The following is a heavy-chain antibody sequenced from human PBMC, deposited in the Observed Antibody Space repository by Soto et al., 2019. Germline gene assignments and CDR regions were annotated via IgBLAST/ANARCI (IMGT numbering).Heavy chain of an antibody. J-gene: IGHJ6*04. V-gene: IGHV3-48*01. Sequence: PGGSLRLSCAASGFSFGTYSMTWVRQAPGKGLKWVSYITGNNRTIHYVDSVKGRFTISRDNAKNSLYLQMNSLRAEDTAVYYCARDYYSRMDVWGEGTTVTVSS. CDR1: GFSFGTYS. CDR2: ITGNNRTI. CDR3: ARDYYSRMDV.